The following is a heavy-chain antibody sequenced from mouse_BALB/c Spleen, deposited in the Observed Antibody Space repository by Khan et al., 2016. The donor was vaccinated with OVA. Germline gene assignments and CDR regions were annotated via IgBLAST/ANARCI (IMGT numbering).Heavy chain of an antibody. D-gene: IGHD2-10*01. Sequence: VQLQESGPGLVAPSQSLSITCTISGFSLTSYGVHWLRQPPGKGLEWLVVIWSDGSTAYNSALKSRLSISKDNSKSKVFLKMNSLQTDDTAMYYCARQPYYHYYVMDYWGQGTSVTVSS. J-gene: IGHJ4*01. V-gene: IGHV2-6-1*01. CDR1: GFSLTSYG. CDR3: ARQPYYHYYVMDY. CDR2: IWSDGST.